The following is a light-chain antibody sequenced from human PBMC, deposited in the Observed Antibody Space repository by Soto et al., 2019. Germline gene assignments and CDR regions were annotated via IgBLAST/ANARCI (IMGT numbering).Light chain of an antibody. CDR3: QRSYRSIS. J-gene: IGKJ5*01. V-gene: IGKV1-39*01. Sequence: DIQMTQSPSSLFASVGDRVTFTCRASQSIGAYLNWYQQRPGKAPSLLIYAATRLHSGVPSRFSGSGSGTDFTLTISSLQPEDFATYYCQRSYRSISFGQGTRLEMK. CDR2: AAT. CDR1: QSIGAY.